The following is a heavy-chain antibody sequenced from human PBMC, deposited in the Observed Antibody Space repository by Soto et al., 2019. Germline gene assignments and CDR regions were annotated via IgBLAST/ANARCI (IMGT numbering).Heavy chain of an antibody. V-gene: IGHV3-23*01. CDR2: FSSGGGGT. CDR3: TKANRYCSGANCFTFDY. Sequence: GGSLRLSCTASGFTFSSYAMSWFRQAPGKGLEWVSTFSSGGGGTYYADSVKGRFTISRDNSKNTLSLQMNSLRAEDTAVYYCTKANRYCSGANCFTFDYWGLGTLVTVSS. J-gene: IGHJ4*02. CDR1: GFTFSSYA. D-gene: IGHD2-15*01.